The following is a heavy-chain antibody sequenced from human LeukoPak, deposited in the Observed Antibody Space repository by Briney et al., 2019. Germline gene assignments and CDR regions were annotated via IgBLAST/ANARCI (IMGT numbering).Heavy chain of an antibody. CDR1: GGTFGSYA. CDR3: ARDGAYCGGDCYLFDY. CDR2: IIPIFGTA. J-gene: IGHJ4*02. D-gene: IGHD2-21*02. Sequence: GSSVKVSCKASGGTFGSYAISWVRQAPGQGLEWMGGIIPIFGTANYAQKFQGRVTITADESTSTAYMELSSLRSEDTAVYYCARDGAYCGGDCYLFDYWGQGTLVTVSS. V-gene: IGHV1-69*01.